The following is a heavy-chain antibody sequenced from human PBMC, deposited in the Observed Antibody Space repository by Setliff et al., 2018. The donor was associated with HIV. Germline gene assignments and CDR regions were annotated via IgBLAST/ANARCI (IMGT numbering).Heavy chain of an antibody. CDR2: ISSSSGTI. CDR1: GFSFSIYE. J-gene: IGHJ3*02. Sequence: GGSLRLSCAASGFSFSIYEMNWVRQAPGKGLEWLSYISSSSGTILYVDSVQGRFTISRDNAKNSLYLQMNSLRAEDTAVYYCARSHYDSRGYYYRGDAFAIWGLGTMVTVSS. D-gene: IGHD3-22*01. V-gene: IGHV3-48*03. CDR3: ARSHYDSRGYYYRGDAFAI.